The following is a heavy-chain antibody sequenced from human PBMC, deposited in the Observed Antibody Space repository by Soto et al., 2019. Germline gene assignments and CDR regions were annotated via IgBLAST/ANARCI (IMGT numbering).Heavy chain of an antibody. CDR2: IIPMFDTP. J-gene: IGHJ4*02. V-gene: IGHV1-69*12. CDR3: ARSGGLDRDFNY. D-gene: IGHD2-15*01. Sequence: QVQLVQSAAEVKKPGSSVKVSCKASGGTFSSDSFSWVRQAPGQGLEWMGGIIPMFDTPIYAQKSQDRVTITADESTSKGYMQLSSLRSGDTAVYYCARSGGLDRDFNYWGQGSLVTVSS. CDR1: GGTFSSDS.